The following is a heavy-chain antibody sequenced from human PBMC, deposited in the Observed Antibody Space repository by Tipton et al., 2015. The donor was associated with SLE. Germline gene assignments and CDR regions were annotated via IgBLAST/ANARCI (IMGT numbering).Heavy chain of an antibody. Sequence: TLSLTCAVYGGSFIDYYWTWIHQPPGKGLEWIGEINHSGSTNYNPSLNSRLSISVDTSKNQFSLKLNSVTAADTAVYYCARGRLVGRPRRSSWYGGFDLWGQGTLVTVSS. CDR2: INHSGST. J-gene: IGHJ4*02. CDR3: ARGRLVGRPRRSSWYGGFDL. V-gene: IGHV4-34*01. CDR1: GGSFIDYY. D-gene: IGHD6-13*01.